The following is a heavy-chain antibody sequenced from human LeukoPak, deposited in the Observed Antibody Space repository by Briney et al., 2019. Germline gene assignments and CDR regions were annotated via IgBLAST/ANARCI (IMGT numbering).Heavy chain of an antibody. V-gene: IGHV3-30*18. CDR1: GFTFSRCG. CDR2: ISYDGSNK. D-gene: IGHD6-13*01. CDR3: AKEGYSRGYYSYYYMDV. J-gene: IGHJ6*03. Sequence: GGSLRLSCAASGFTFSRCGMHWVRQAPGKGLEWVAAISYDGSNKYYADSVKGRFTISRDNSKNTVYVQMNSLRAEDTAVYYCAKEGYSRGYYSYYYMDVWGKGTTVTVSS.